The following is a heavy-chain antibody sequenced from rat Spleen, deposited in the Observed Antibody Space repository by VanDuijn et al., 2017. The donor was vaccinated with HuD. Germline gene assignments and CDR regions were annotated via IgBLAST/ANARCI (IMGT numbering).Heavy chain of an antibody. J-gene: IGHJ4*01. CDR1: GFTFSDYY. D-gene: IGHD1-1*01. V-gene: IGHV5-20*01. Sequence: EVQLVESDGGLVQPGRSLKLSCAASGFTFSDYYMAWVRQAPTKGLEWVATISYDGSSTYYRDSVKGRFNISRDKAKSSLYLQMDSLRSEDTATYYCTRDRVTREGRYYVMDAWGQGASVTVSS. CDR2: ISYDGSST. CDR3: TRDRVTREGRYYVMDA.